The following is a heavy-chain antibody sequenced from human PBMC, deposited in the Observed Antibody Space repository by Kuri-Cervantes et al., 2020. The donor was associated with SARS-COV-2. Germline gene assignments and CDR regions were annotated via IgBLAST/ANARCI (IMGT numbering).Heavy chain of an antibody. CDR3: ARGYDSSGYSLDY. CDR1: GFTFSSYW. CDR2: INSDGSST. D-gene: IGHD3-22*01. V-gene: IGHV3-74*01. Sequence: GESLKISCAASGFTFSSYWMHWVRQAPGKGLVWVSRINSDGSSTSYADSVKGRFTISRDNAKNTLYLQMNSLRAEDTAVSYCARGYDSSGYSLDYWGQGTLVTVSS. J-gene: IGHJ4*02.